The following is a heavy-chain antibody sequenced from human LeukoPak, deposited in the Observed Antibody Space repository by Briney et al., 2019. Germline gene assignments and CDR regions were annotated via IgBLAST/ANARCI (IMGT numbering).Heavy chain of an antibody. CDR2: IRHGGSNK. J-gene: IGHJ4*02. Sequence: PGGSLRLSCAASGFTFSSYGMHWVRQAPGKGLEWVAFIRHGGSNKYYADSVKGRFTISRDNSKNTLYLQMNSLRAEDTAVYYCARDLIAAAGTGENYWGQGTLVTVSS. V-gene: IGHV3-30*02. CDR1: GFTFSSYG. D-gene: IGHD6-13*01. CDR3: ARDLIAAAGTGENY.